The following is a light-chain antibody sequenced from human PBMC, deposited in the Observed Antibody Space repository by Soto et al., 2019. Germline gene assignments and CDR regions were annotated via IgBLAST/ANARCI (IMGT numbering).Light chain of an antibody. J-gene: IGKJ5*01. CDR3: QQFNSYPIT. CDR2: EAS. CDR1: QRISRW. Sequence: DIQMTQSPSTLSPSVGDRVTITCRASQRISRWLTWYQQKPGKAPKLLIYEASSLECGVPSRFSGSGSGTEFTLTIGGLQPDDFATYFCQQFNSYPITFGQGTRLEIK. V-gene: IGKV1-5*01.